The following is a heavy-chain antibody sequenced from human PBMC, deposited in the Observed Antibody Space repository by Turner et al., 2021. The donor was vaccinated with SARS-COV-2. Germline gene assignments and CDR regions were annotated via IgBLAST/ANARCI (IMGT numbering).Heavy chain of an antibody. D-gene: IGHD6-19*01. CDR2: FDPEDGET. CDR3: ATGVAVAGTPSKYYYYYGMDV. V-gene: IGHV1-24*01. Sequence: QVQLVQSGAEVKKPGASVKVSCKVSGYTLTELSMHWVRQAPGKGLEWMGGFDPEDGETIYAQKFQGRVTMTEDTSTDTAYMELSSLRSEDTAVCYCATGVAVAGTPSKYYYYYGMDVWGQGTTVTVSS. J-gene: IGHJ6*02. CDR1: GYTLTELS.